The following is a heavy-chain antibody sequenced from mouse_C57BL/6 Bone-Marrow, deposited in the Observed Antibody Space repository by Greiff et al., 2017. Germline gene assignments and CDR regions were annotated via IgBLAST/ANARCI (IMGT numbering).Heavy chain of an antibody. CDR1: GYTFTSYW. D-gene: IGHD1-1*01. Sequence: QVQLQQPGAELVRPGSSVKLSCKASGYTFTSYWMHWVKQRPIQGLEWIGNIDPSDSETHYNQKFKDKATLTVDKSASTAYMQLSSLTSEDSAVYDCARGGITTFEFFDYWGQGTTLTVSS. J-gene: IGHJ2*01. CDR2: IDPSDSET. CDR3: ARGGITTFEFFDY. V-gene: IGHV1-52*01.